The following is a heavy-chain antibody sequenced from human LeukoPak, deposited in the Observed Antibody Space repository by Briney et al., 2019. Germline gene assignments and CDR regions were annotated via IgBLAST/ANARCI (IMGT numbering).Heavy chain of an antibody. J-gene: IGHJ4*02. V-gene: IGHV4-38-2*02. Sequence: SETLSLTCTVSGYSISSGYYWGWIRQPPGKGLAWIGSIYHIGSTNYNPSLKNRVTISVDTSKNQFSLKLSSVPHADTAVYYCARCQRGYDIVTGEMDYWGQGTLVTVSS. CDR1: GYSISSGYY. D-gene: IGHD3-9*01. CDR3: ARCQRGYDIVTGEMDY. CDR2: IYHIGST.